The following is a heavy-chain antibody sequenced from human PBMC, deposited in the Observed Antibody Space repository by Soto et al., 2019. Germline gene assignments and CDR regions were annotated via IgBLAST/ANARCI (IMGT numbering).Heavy chain of an antibody. CDR2: IYYSGST. D-gene: IGHD3-22*01. J-gene: IGHJ3*02. Sequence: NPSETLSLTCTVSGGSISSGDYYWSWIRQPPGKGLEWIGYIYYSGSTYYNPSLKSRVTISVDTSKNQFSLKLSSVTAADTAVYYCARDPMIVVAHDAFDIWGQGTMVTVSS. CDR3: ARDPMIVVAHDAFDI. V-gene: IGHV4-30-4*01. CDR1: GGSISSGDYY.